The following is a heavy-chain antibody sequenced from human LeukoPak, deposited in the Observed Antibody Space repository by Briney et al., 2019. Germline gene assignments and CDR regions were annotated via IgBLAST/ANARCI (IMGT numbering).Heavy chain of an antibody. J-gene: IGHJ4*02. V-gene: IGHV1-46*01. CDR3: ARPSIYYYDSSGSLDY. Sequence: ASVKVSCKASGYTFTGYYMHWVRQAPGQGLEWMGIINPSGGSTSYAQKFQGRVTMTRDTSTSTVYMELSSLRSEDTAVYYCARPSIYYYDSSGSLDYWGQGTLVTVSS. CDR2: INPSGGST. CDR1: GYTFTGYY. D-gene: IGHD3-22*01.